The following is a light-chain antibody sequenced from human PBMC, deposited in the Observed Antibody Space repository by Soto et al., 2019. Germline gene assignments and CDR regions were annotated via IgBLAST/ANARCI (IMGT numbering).Light chain of an antibody. Sequence: VLTPAQGALSLSPGARACLSGRDSQSVSSSFLTWYQQKPGQAPRRLIYGASSRATDIPDRFSGSGSGTDFTLTISRLEPDDFAVYYCQQHGSSPWTFGQGTKVDIK. V-gene: IGKV3-20*01. CDR2: GAS. CDR1: QSVSSSF. CDR3: QQHGSSPWT. J-gene: IGKJ1*01.